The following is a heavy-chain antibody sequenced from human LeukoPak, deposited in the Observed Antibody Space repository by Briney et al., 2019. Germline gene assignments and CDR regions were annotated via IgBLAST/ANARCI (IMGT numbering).Heavy chain of an antibody. Sequence: ASVKVSCKASGYTFTGYYMHWVRQAPGQGLEWMGWINPNSGGTNYKQKFQGRVTMTRDTSISTAYMELSRLRSDDTAVYYCARDRERITIFGVVIINNWFDPWGQGTLVTVSS. CDR1: GYTFTGYY. CDR3: ARDRERITIFGVVIINNWFDP. J-gene: IGHJ5*02. V-gene: IGHV1-2*02. CDR2: INPNSGGT. D-gene: IGHD3-3*01.